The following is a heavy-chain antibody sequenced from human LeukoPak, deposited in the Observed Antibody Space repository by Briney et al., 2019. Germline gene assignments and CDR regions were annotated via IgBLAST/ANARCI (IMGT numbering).Heavy chain of an antibody. CDR1: GLTFSSYS. V-gene: IGHV3-21*01. Sequence: GGSLRLSCAASGLTFSSYSMNWVRQAPGKGLEWVSSISSSSSYIYYADSVKGRFTISRDNAKNTLYLQMNSLRVEDTAVYYCVRDRYYFMDVWGKGTTVTVSS. D-gene: IGHD3-16*02. J-gene: IGHJ6*03. CDR3: VRDRYYFMDV. CDR2: ISSSSSYI.